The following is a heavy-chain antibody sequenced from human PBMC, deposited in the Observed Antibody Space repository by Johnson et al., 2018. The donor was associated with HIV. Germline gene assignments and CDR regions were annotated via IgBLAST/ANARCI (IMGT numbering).Heavy chain of an antibody. Sequence: QMLLVESGGGVVQPGGSLKLSCAVSGFTFSDHYMSWIRQTPGKGLQWVSYISGSGSIIYSTDSVQGRFTISRDNVKNSLYLQMDSLRPEDTAVYYCARSRHGGIQPSDAFYVWGQGTMVTVSS. V-gene: IGHV3-11*04. CDR2: ISGSGSII. J-gene: IGHJ3*01. CDR1: GFTFSDHY. CDR3: ARSRHGGIQPSDAFYV. D-gene: IGHD3-16*01.